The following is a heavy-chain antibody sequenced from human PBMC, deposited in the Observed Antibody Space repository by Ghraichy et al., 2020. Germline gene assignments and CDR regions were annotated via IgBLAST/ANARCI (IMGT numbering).Heavy chain of an antibody. D-gene: IGHD2-15*01. J-gene: IGHJ4*02. CDR1: GFIFSSYS. V-gene: IGHV3-48*02. CDR2: ISSSSGTI. Sequence: GGSLRLSCAASGFIFSSYSMNWVRQAPGKGPEWISYISSSSGTIYYADSVKGRFTVSRDNAENSLYLQMNSLRDEDTAVYYCARPRMPELVYCNGDICRDIDYWGRGTLVTVSS. CDR3: ARPRMPELVYCNGDICRDIDY.